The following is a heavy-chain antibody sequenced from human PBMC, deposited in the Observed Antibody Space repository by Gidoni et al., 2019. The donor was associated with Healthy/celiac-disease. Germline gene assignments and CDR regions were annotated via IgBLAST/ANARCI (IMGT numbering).Heavy chain of an antibody. CDR3: ARQTYYDSRGPDY. J-gene: IGHJ4*02. CDR2: IYYSGST. V-gene: IGHV4-59*08. D-gene: IGHD3-22*01. CDR1: GGSISSYY. Sequence: QVQLQESGPGLVKPSETLSLTCTVSGGSISSYYWGWIRQPPGKGLEWIGYIYYSGSTNYNPSLKSRVTISVDTSKNQFSLKLSSVTAADTAVYYCARQTYYDSRGPDYWGQGTLVTVSS.